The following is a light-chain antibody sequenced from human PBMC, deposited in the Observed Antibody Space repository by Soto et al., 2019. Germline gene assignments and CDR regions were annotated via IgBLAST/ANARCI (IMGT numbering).Light chain of an antibody. CDR2: GAS. CDR3: HQYKVGIRT. CDR1: LSVATN. J-gene: IGKJ4*02. Sequence: IVMTQSPATRSLSPGDSATLACRASLSVATNMAGYQQKPGHPPRLLIYGASIRATGVPGRFTGSGSGTDFPLNIISQQSEEFAVYFCHQYKVGIRTFRRGTRVEV. V-gene: IGKV3-15*01.